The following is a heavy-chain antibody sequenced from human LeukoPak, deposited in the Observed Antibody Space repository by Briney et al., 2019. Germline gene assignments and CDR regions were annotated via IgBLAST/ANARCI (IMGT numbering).Heavy chain of an antibody. Sequence: PGGSLRLSCAASGFTFGNSWVHWVRQAPGKGLEWVSTVSGSGGSTYYTDSVKGRFTISRDNSKNTLYLQMNSLRAEDTALYYCAHGRGGVVSVAMDYWGQGTLVTVSS. D-gene: IGHD2-2*01. CDR1: GFTFGNSW. CDR2: VSGSGGST. V-gene: IGHV3-23*01. CDR3: AHGRGGVVSVAMDY. J-gene: IGHJ4*02.